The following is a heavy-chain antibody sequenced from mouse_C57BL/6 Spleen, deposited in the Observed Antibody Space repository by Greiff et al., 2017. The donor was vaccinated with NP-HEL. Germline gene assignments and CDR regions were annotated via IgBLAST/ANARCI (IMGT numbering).Heavy chain of an antibody. Sequence: QVQLQQSGAELVRPGTSVKVSCKASGYAFTNYLIEWVKQRPGQGLEWIGVINPGSGGTNYNEKFKGKATLTADKSSSTAYMQLSSLTSEDSAVYFCARTRWDGGNLDYWGQGTTLTVSS. D-gene: IGHD4-1*01. J-gene: IGHJ2*01. V-gene: IGHV1-54*01. CDR2: INPGSGGT. CDR1: GYAFTNYL. CDR3: ARTRWDGGNLDY.